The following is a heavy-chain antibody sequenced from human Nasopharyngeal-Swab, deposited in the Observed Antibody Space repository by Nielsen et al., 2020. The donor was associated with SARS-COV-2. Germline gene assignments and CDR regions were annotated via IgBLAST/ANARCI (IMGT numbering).Heavy chain of an antibody. D-gene: IGHD6-19*01. J-gene: IGHJ5*02. Sequence: SETLSLTCTVSGASITRDIHYWGWIRQPPGKGLEWIGTIFHSGNTYYNPSLKGRVTISVDTSKNQFSLELTSVTAADTAVYYCARQCVPVVGPCNWLNPWGQGALVTVSS. CDR1: GASITRDIHY. V-gene: IGHV4-39*01. CDR3: ARQCVPVVGPCNWLNP. CDR2: IFHSGNT.